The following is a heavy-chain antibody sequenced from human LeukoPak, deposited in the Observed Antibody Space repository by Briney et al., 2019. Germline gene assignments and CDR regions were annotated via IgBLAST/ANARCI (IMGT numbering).Heavy chain of an antibody. CDR2: IRYDGSNK. V-gene: IGHV3-30*02. J-gene: IGHJ4*02. CDR3: AKETDSSGPFDY. CDR1: GFTFSSYG. D-gene: IGHD3-22*01. Sequence: PGGSLRLSCAASGFTFSSYGMHWVRQAPGKGLEWVAFIRYDGSNKYYADSVKGRFTVSRDNSKNTLFLQMNSLRAEDTAVYYCAKETDSSGPFDYWGQGTLVTGSS.